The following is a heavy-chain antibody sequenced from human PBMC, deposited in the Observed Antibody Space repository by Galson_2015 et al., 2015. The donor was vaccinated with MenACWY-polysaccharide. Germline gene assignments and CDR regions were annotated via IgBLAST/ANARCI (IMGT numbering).Heavy chain of an antibody. Sequence: SLRLSCAASGFTFSSNYMSWVRQAPGKGLEWVSVIYSDGSTYYADSVKGRFTISRHNSKNTLYLQMNSLRAEDTAVYYCARDTAIRFAFDIWGQGTMVTVSS. V-gene: IGHV3-53*04. CDR2: IYSDGST. D-gene: IGHD2-21*02. CDR3: ARDTAIRFAFDI. J-gene: IGHJ3*02. CDR1: GFTFSSNY.